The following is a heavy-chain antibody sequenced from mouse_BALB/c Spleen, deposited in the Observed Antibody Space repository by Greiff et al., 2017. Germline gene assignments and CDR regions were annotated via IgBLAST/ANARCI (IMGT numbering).Heavy chain of an antibody. Sequence: QVQLKQSGAELMKPGASVKISCKATGYTFSSYWIEWVKQRPGHGLEWIGEILPGSGSTNYNEKFKGKATFTADTSSNTAYMQLSSLTSEDSAVYYCARSYYGNYLFAYWGQGTLVTVSA. CDR3: ARSYYGNYLFAY. V-gene: IGHV1-9*01. J-gene: IGHJ3*01. CDR1: GYTFSSYW. D-gene: IGHD2-10*01. CDR2: ILPGSGST.